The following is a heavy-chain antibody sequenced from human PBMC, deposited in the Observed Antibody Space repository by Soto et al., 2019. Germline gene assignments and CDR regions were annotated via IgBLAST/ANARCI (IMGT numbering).Heavy chain of an antibody. V-gene: IGHV4-34*01. D-gene: IGHD3-10*01. CDR1: GGSFSGYY. CDR3: ARGQGTMVRGVIIYNWFDP. Sequence: SETLSLTCAVYGGSFSGYYWSWIRQPPGKGLEWIGEINHSGSTNYNPSLKSRVTISVDTSKNQFSLKLSSVTAADTAVYYCARGQGTMVRGVIIYNWFDPWGQGTLVTVS. J-gene: IGHJ5*02. CDR2: INHSGST.